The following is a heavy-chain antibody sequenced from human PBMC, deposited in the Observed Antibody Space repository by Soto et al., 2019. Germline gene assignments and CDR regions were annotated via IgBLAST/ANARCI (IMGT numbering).Heavy chain of an antibody. CDR2: IRDSGST. J-gene: IGHJ4*02. V-gene: IGHV4-31*03. Sequence: QVQLQESGPGLVKPSQTLSVTCTVSGSSVSSDDYSWSWIRQHPGKGLEWIGYIRDSGSTYYNPSLEGRVIVSVDTSKKQFSLRLRSVTAADTAVYYCARAMANYFEYWGQGTLVTASS. CDR3: ARAMANYFEY. CDR1: GSSVSSDDYS. D-gene: IGHD2-8*01.